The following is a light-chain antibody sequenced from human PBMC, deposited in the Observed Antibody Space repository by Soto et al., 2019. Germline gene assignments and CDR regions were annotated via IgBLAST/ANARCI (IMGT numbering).Light chain of an antibody. CDR1: QSISSY. J-gene: IGKJ5*01. CDR3: QQSYSAPPIT. V-gene: IGKV1-39*01. CDR2: AAS. Sequence: DIQMTQSPSSLPASVGDRVTITCRASQSISSYLNWYQQKPGKAPKLLIYAASTLQSGVPSRFSGSGSGTDFALTISSLQPEDFATYYCQQSYSAPPITFSQGTRLEIK.